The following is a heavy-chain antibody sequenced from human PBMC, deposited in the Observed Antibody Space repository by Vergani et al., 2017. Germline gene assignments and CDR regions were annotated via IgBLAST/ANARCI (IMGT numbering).Heavy chain of an antibody. Sequence: QVQLVESGGGVVQPGGPLRLSCAASGFTFNSYGMHWVGQAPGKGLEWVGSIRSDESRRYYGDSMEGPFTISRDNSKNTLYLQMKSLRPEDTAVYYCAKEGGGYCSGGTCYPEYWGQGTLVIVSS. V-gene: IGHV3-30*02. J-gene: IGHJ4*02. CDR1: GFTFNSYG. CDR3: AKEGGGYCSGGTCYPEY. D-gene: IGHD2-15*01. CDR2: IRSDESRR.